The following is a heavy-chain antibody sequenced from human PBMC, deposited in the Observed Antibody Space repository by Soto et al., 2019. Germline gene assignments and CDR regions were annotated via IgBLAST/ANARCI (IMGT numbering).Heavy chain of an antibody. CDR1: GFTFSSYA. CDR2: ISGSGGST. Sequence: EVQLLESGGGLVQPGGSLRLSCAASGFTFSSYAMSWVRQAPGKGLEWVSAISGSGGSTYYADSVKGRFTISRDNSKNTLYLQMNSLRAEDTAVYYCAKVADTAMVMDSRYFDLWGRGTLVTVSS. V-gene: IGHV3-23*01. D-gene: IGHD5-18*01. J-gene: IGHJ2*01. CDR3: AKVADTAMVMDSRYFDL.